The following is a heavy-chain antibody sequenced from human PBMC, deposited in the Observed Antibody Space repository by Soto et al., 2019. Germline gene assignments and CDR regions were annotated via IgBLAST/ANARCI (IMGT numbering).Heavy chain of an antibody. CDR1: GGTFSSYA. Sequence: ASVKVSCKASGGTFSSYAISWVRQAPGQGLEWMGGIIPIFGTANYAQKFQGRVTITADESTSTAYMELSSLRSEDTAVYYCARDSSLYYYGSDDYYYYGMDFWGQGTTVTVSS. CDR3: ARDSSLYYYGSDDYYYYGMDF. CDR2: IIPIFGTA. V-gene: IGHV1-69*13. J-gene: IGHJ6*02. D-gene: IGHD3-10*01.